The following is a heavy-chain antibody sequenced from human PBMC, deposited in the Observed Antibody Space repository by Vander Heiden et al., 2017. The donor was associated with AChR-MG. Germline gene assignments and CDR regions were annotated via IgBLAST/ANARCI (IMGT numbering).Heavy chain of an antibody. CDR1: GFTCSSYW. CDR2: IKQDGSEK. V-gene: IGHV3-7*01. J-gene: IGHJ4*02. D-gene: IGHD3-9*01. CDR3: ARDMYYDILTGWDY. Sequence: EVQLVESGGGLVQPGGSLRLSCAASGFTCSSYWMSWVRQAPGKGLEWVANIKQDGSEKYYVDSVKGRFTISRDNAKNSLYLQMNSLRAEDTAVYYCARDMYYDILTGWDYWGQGTLVTVSS.